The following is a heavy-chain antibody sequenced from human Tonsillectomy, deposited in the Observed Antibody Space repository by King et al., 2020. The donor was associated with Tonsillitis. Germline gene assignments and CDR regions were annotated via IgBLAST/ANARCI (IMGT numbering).Heavy chain of an antibody. CDR3: SRTGGYCSGGRCYAYYFDY. Sequence: VQLVESGGGLVKPGGSLRLSCAASEFTFSSYYMSWIRQAPGKGLEWVSCITTSSDTNYADSVKSRFTISSNNAKNSMYLQMNSLRDEDTAVYYCSRTGGYCSGGRCYAYYFDYWGQGILVTVSS. CDR1: EFTFSSYY. V-gene: IGHV3-11*06. D-gene: IGHD2-15*01. CDR2: ITTSSDT. J-gene: IGHJ4*02.